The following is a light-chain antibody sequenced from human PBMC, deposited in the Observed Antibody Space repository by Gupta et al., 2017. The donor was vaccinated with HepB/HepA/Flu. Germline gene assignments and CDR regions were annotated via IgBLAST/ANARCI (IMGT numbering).Light chain of an antibody. CDR1: QSISAY. CDR2: GAS. Sequence: DIQTTQSPSSLSASVGDRVTITCRASQSISAYLNWYQQKSGGAPRLLIYGASNLQTGVPSRFSGSGSGTDFTLTISNLQPEDFATFYCQQSYIIPYTFGPGTKVEI. CDR3: QQSYIIPYT. V-gene: IGKV1-39*01. J-gene: IGKJ2*01.